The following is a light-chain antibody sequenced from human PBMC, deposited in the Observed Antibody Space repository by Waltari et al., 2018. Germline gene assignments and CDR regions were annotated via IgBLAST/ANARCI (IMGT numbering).Light chain of an antibody. Sequence: QLVLTQSPSASASLCASVKLSCPLSSGHSFYPIAWHQQQPEKGPRFLMQVNNDGSHMNGDGIPVRFSGASSGAERYLTISSLQSEYEADDYCQTWGTGTRVFGGGTKLTVL. V-gene: IGLV4-69*01. J-gene: IGLJ3*02. CDR1: SGHSFYP. CDR3: QTWGTGTRV. CDR2: VNNDGSH.